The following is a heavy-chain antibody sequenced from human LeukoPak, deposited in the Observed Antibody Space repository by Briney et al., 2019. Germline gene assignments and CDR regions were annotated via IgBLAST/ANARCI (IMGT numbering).Heavy chain of an antibody. CDR1: GGSISSSSYY. D-gene: IGHD3-10*01. Sequence: PSETLSLTCTVSGGSISSSSYYWGWIRQPPGKGLEWIGSIYYSGSTYYNPSLKSRVTISVDTSKNQFSLKLSSVIAADTAVYYCARHALSSNYYYYYMDVWGKGTTVTISS. CDR2: IYYSGST. CDR3: ARHALSSNYYYYYMDV. V-gene: IGHV4-39*01. J-gene: IGHJ6*03.